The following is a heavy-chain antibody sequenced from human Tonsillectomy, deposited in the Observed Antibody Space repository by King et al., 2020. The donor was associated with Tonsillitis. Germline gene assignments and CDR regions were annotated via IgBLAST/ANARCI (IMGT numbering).Heavy chain of an antibody. V-gene: IGHV3-74*01. J-gene: IGHJ4*02. Sequence: EVQLVESGGGLVQPGRSVRLSCEASGFTFSSYWMHWVRHAPGKELVWVSHINGDGTNTNYADSVKGRFTISRDNAKNTLYLQMNSLRAEDTAVYFCATVGSSAYYFYWGQGTLVTVSS. CDR3: ATVGSSAYYFY. CDR1: GFTFSSYW. CDR2: INGDGTNT. D-gene: IGHD3-22*01.